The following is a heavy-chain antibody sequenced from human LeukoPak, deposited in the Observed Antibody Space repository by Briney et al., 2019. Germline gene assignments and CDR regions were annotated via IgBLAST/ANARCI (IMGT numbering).Heavy chain of an antibody. Sequence: ASVKVSCKASGYTFTCYYMHWVRQAPAQGLEWMGWINPNSGGTNYAQKFQGRVTMTRDTSISTAYMELSRLRSDDTAVYYCAKTMVRGVKGQGAFDIWGQGTMVTVSS. CDR1: GYTFTCYY. CDR3: AKTMVRGVKGQGAFDI. D-gene: IGHD3-10*01. J-gene: IGHJ3*02. V-gene: IGHV1-2*02. CDR2: INPNSGGT.